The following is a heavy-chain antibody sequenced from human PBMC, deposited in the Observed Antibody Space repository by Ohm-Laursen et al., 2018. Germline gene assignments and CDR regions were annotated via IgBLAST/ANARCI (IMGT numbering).Heavy chain of an antibody. Sequence: SQTLSLTCTVSGGSVSSGSSYWSWIRQHPGKGLEWIGYVYYSGITYYNPSLKSRVTMSVDTSKNQFSLKLSSVTAADTAVFFCARIMTTVDYWGQGTLVTVSS. CDR3: ARIMTTVDY. V-gene: IGHV4-31*03. D-gene: IGHD3-16*01. CDR2: VYYSGIT. J-gene: IGHJ4*02. CDR1: GGSVSSGSSY.